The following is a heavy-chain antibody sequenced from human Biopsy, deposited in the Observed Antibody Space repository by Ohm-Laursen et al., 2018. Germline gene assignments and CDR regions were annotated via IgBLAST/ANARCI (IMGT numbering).Heavy chain of an antibody. D-gene: IGHD3-22*01. CDR2: IFNSANT. J-gene: IGHJ4*02. CDR3: AAYYYDSSGYFYAFHY. CDR1: GGSISSGGSY. V-gene: IGHV4-30-4*02. Sequence: SDTLSLTCTVSGGSISSGGSYWSWIRQRPGKGLEWIGYIFNSANTYYNPSLKNLITISADTSKNQFSLKLSSVTAADTAMYYCAAYYYDSSGYFYAFHYWGQGTLVTVSS.